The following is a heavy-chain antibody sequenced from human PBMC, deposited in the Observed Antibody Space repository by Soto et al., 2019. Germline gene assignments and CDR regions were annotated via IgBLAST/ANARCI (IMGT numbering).Heavy chain of an antibody. Sequence: EVQLVETGGGLIQPGGSLRLSCAASGFTVSSNYMSWVRQAPGKGLEWVSLIYSGGNTYYADSVKGRFTISRDNSKNTLYLQMSSLRAEDTAVYYCASRPAGDYPYFVYWGRGTLVTAFS. V-gene: IGHV3-53*02. J-gene: IGHJ4*02. D-gene: IGHD4-17*01. CDR3: ASRPAGDYPYFVY. CDR2: IYSGGNT. CDR1: GFTVSSNY.